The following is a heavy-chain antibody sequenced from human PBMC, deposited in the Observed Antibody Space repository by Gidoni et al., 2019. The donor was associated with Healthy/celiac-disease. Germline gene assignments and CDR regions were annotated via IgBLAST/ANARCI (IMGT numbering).Heavy chain of an antibody. J-gene: IGHJ6*02. CDR1: GYTFTSYD. Sequence: QVQLVQSGAEVKKPGASVKVSCKASGYTFTSYDINWVRQATGQGLEWMGWMNPNSGNTGYAQKFQGRVTMTRNTSISTAYMELSSLRSEDTAVYYCARGSYIVVVPAARPYYYYGMDVWGQGTTVTVSS. CDR2: MNPNSGNT. V-gene: IGHV1-8*01. D-gene: IGHD2-2*01. CDR3: ARGSYIVVVPAARPYYYYGMDV.